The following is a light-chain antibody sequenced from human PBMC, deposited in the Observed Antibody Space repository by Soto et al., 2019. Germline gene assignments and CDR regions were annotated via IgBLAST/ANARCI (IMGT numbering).Light chain of an antibody. Sequence: EIVLTQSPATLSLSPGERATLSCRASQSVHSLVAWYQQRHGQAPRLLIYDAALRATGIPARFSGSGYGNDYTLTISSLEPEDFAVYSWQQRAKWWTFGQGTKVEIK. J-gene: IGKJ1*01. V-gene: IGKV3-11*01. CDR1: QSVHSL. CDR3: QQRAKWWT. CDR2: DAA.